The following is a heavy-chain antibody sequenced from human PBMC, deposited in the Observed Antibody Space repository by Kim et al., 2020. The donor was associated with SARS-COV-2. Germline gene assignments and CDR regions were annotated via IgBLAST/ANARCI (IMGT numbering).Heavy chain of an antibody. D-gene: IGHD6-13*01. J-gene: IGHJ6*02. CDR2: TSEDGDT. CDR1: GDSIISGNW. Sequence: SETLSLTCAVSGDSIISGNWWSWVRQSPGKGLEWIGETSEDGDTNYNPSLKSRVTVSVDKWKNQFFLIMNSVKAADTALYYCARSSREKRGLDVWGQGTTVTVSS. CDR3: ARSSREKRGLDV. V-gene: IGHV4-4*02.